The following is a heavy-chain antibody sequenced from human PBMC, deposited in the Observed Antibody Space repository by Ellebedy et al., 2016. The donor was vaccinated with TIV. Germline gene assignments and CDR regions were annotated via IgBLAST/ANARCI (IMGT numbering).Heavy chain of an antibody. D-gene: IGHD5-24*01. V-gene: IGHV1-8*01. CDR3: ARDPYGFWFDP. Sequence: ASVKVSXXASGYTFTNYDINWVRQATGQGLEWMGWMKPNSGNTGYAQKFQGRVTMTRNTSISTAYLDLSSLRSEDTAVYYCARDPYGFWFDPWGQGTLVTVSS. CDR1: GYTFTNYD. CDR2: MKPNSGNT. J-gene: IGHJ5*02.